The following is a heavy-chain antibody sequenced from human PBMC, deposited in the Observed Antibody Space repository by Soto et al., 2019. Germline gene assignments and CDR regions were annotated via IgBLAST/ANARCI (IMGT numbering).Heavy chain of an antibody. CDR2: MYKTGST. J-gene: IGHJ6*02. V-gene: IGHV4-59*01. D-gene: IGHD2-21*02. CDR3: ARDLWGYCGTDCYPLDV. Sequence: SETLSLTCTVSGGSISGYYWSWIRQPPGKGLEWIGYMYKTGSTVYNPSFKSRVTISVDTSKNQFSLKLNSVTAADTAVYYCARDLWGYCGTDCYPLDVCGQGTTVTVS. CDR1: GGSISGYY.